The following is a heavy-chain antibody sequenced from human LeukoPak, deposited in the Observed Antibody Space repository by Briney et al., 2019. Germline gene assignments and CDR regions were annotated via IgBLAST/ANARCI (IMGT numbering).Heavy chain of an antibody. V-gene: IGHV1-2*02. CDR1: GYTFTGYY. J-gene: IGHJ4*02. CDR3: ARGGWGDFWSGYYIGLDY. CDR2: INPNSGGT. D-gene: IGHD3-3*01. Sequence: ASVKVSCKASGYTFTGYYMHWVRQAPGQGLEWMGWINPNSGGTNYAQKFQGRVTMTRDTSISTAYMELSRLRSDDTAVYYCARGGWGDFWSGYYIGLDYWGQGTLVTVSS.